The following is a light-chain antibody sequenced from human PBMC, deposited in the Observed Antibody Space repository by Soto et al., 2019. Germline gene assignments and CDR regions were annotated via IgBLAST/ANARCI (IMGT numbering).Light chain of an antibody. CDR2: DAS. Sequence: DIQMTQSLSSLSASVGDRVTITCQANQDINNSLNWYQQRLGEAPKLLIYDASILEAEVPSRFSGSGFGTTFTLTISSLQPEDFATYYCQQFDNLPLTFGGGTKVELK. CDR1: QDINNS. V-gene: IGKV1-33*01. CDR3: QQFDNLPLT. J-gene: IGKJ4*01.